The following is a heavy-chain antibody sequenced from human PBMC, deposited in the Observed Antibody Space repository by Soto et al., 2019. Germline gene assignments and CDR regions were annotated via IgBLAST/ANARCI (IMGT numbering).Heavy chain of an antibody. D-gene: IGHD3-22*01. CDR3: AKDQSNSNPLYYFDF. CDR1: GFAFSIYA. V-gene: IGHV3-23*01. J-gene: IGHJ4*02. Sequence: LRLSCAASGFAFSIYAVTWVRQSPWKGLEWVSSMSRTGDNTYYADSVKGRFTISRDNSKNTLYLQMNSLRAEDTAIYYCAKDQSNSNPLYYFDFWGPGTLVTVSS. CDR2: MSRTGDNT.